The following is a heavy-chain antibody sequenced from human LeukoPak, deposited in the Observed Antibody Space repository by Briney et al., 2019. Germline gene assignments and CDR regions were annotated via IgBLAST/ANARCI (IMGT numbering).Heavy chain of an antibody. CDR3: ARTVSDYYDSSGYWFFDY. D-gene: IGHD3-22*01. V-gene: IGHV4-61*02. J-gene: IGHJ4*02. CDR2: IYTSGST. CDR1: GGSISSGSYY. Sequence: SETLSLTCTVSGGSISSGSYYWSWIRQPAGKGLEWIGRIYTSGSTNYNPSLKSRVTISVDTSKNQFSLKLSSVTAADTAVYYCARTVSDYYDSSGYWFFDYWGQGTLVTVSS.